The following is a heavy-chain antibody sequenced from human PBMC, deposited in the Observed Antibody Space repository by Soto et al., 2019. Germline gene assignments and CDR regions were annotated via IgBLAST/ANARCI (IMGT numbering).Heavy chain of an antibody. CDR1: GFTVSSNY. J-gene: IGHJ4*02. CDR3: ARGAAVAGFFDY. D-gene: IGHD6-19*01. CDR2: IYSGGST. V-gene: IGHV3-53*01. Sequence: VQLVESGGGLIQPGGSLRLSCAASGFTVSSNYMIWVRQAPGKGLEWVSLIYSGGSTYCADSVKGRFTISRDTSKNTVYLQMDSLRAEDTAVYYCARGAAVAGFFDYWGQGTLVTVSS.